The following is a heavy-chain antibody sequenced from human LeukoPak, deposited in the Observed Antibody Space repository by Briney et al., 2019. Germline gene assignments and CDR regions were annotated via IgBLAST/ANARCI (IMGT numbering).Heavy chain of an antibody. V-gene: IGHV3-49*04. CDR3: TSDYGDYRLDY. CDR2: IRSKAYGGTT. J-gene: IGHJ4*02. Sequence: GGSLRLSCTASGFTFGDYAMSWVRQAPGKGLEWVGFIRSKAYGGTTEYAASVKGRFTISRDDSKSIAYLQMNSLKTEDTAVYYCTSDYGDYRLDYWGQETLVTVSS. CDR1: GFTFGDYA. D-gene: IGHD4-17*01.